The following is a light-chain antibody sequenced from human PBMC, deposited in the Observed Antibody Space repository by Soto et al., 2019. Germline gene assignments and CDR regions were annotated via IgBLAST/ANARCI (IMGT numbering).Light chain of an antibody. V-gene: IGKV3-20*01. CDR1: QSVSSN. CDR2: GAS. CDR3: QQYGSSIT. J-gene: IGKJ5*01. Sequence: EIVMTQSPATLSVSPGERATLSCRASQSVSSNLAWYQQKPGQAPRLLMYGASSRATGIPDRFSGSGSGTDFTLTISRLEPEDFAVYYCQQYGSSITFGQGTRLEIK.